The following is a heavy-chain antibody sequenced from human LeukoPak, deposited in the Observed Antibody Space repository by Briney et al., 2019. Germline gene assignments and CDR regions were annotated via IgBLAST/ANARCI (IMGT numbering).Heavy chain of an antibody. Sequence: PSETLSLTCTVSGCSISSGGYYWSWIRQHPGKGLEWIGYIYYSGSTYYNPSLKSRVTISVDTSKNQFSLKLSSVTAADTAVYYCARGSPYDYIWGSYRPHFFDYWGQGTLVTVSS. CDR1: GCSISSGGYY. J-gene: IGHJ4*02. CDR2: IYYSGST. CDR3: ARGSPYDYIWGSYRPHFFDY. V-gene: IGHV4-31*03. D-gene: IGHD3-16*02.